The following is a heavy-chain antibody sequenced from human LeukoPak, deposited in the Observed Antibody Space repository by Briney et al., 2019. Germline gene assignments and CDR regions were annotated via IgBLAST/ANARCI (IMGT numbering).Heavy chain of an antibody. V-gene: IGHV3-53*01. CDR1: GFTVSSNY. CDR3: ARPYYYDSSGYYPYYYYGMDV. J-gene: IGHJ6*02. D-gene: IGHD3-22*01. Sequence: PGGSLRLSCAASGFTVSSNYMRWGREAPGKGLGWGSVIYSGGSTYYADSVQGRVTIYRHHSKNTLYLQMTSLRAEDTAVYHCARPYYYDSSGYYPYYYYGMDVWGQGTTVTVSS. CDR2: IYSGGST.